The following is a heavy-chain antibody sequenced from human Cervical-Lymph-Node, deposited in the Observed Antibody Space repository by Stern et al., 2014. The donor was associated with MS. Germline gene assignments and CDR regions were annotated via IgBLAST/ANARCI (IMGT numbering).Heavy chain of an antibody. Sequence: VQLVESGAEVKKPGASMTISCKTSGYNFIDHAIHWVSQAPGQMLAWMVWINGGPGTTKYSQKFQGRVSFTRDKAASAAYMDLSSLSPDDTAVYYCARQPDYSDFLDFWGQGTLVTVSS. CDR3: ARQPDYSDFLDF. CDR1: GYNFIDHA. V-gene: IGHV1-3*01. D-gene: IGHD4-11*01. J-gene: IGHJ4*02. CDR2: INGGPGTT.